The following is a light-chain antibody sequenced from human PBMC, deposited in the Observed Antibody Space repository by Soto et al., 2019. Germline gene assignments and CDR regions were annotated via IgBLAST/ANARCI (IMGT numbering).Light chain of an antibody. CDR2: DVS. V-gene: IGLV2-11*01. CDR1: SSDIGNYNY. J-gene: IGLJ1*01. CDR3: CSYAGSFIFV. Sequence: QSVLTQPRSVSGSPGQSVTISCTGTSSDIGNYNYVSWYQQYPGKAPKLIIYDVSKRPSGIPDRFFGSKFGNTASLTISVLQAEDEAAYYCCSYAGSFIFVFGTGTKVTVL.